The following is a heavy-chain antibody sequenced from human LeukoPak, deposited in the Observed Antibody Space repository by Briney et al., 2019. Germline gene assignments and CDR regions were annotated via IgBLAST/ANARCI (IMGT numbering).Heavy chain of an antibody. CDR3: TTEYYASGALTPIDY. J-gene: IGHJ4*02. Sequence: GNLRLSCTASIFTFSNACMRRLRHAPGHGRKWVVRTKSRADVGTTDYAATVKGRFTISRDDSKNTLYLQMNSLKTEDTAVYYCTTEYYASGALTPIDYWGQGTLVTVSS. CDR2: TKSRADVGTT. CDR1: IFTFSNAC. V-gene: IGHV3-15*01. D-gene: IGHD2/OR15-2a*01.